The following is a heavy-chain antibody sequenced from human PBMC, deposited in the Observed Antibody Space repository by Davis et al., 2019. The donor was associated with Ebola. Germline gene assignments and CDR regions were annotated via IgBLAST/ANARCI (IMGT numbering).Heavy chain of an antibody. CDR2: ISAYNGNT. CDR3: ARGGADWDCSGGSCYSPVSPYYYYYMDV. CDR1: GYTFTSYG. D-gene: IGHD2-15*01. J-gene: IGHJ6*03. V-gene: IGHV1-18*01. Sequence: ASVKVSCKGSGYTFTSYGISWVRQAPGQGLEWMGWISAYNGNTNYAQKLQGRVTMTTDTSTSTAYMELRSLRSEDTAVYYCARGGADWDCSGGSCYSPVSPYYYYYMDVWGKGTTVTVSS.